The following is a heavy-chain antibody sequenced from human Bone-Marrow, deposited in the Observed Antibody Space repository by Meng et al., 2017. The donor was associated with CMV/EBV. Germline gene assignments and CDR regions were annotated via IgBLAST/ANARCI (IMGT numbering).Heavy chain of an antibody. V-gene: IGHV3-23*01. CDR3: AKGVGYCSSTSCYTAADY. Sequence: GGSLRLSCAASGFTFSSYAMGWVRQAPGKGLEWVSAISGSGGSTYYADSVKGRFTISRDNSKNTLYLQMNSLRAEDTAVYYCAKGVGYCSSTSCYTAADYWGQGTLVTVSS. J-gene: IGHJ4*02. CDR2: ISGSGGST. CDR1: GFTFSSYA. D-gene: IGHD2-2*02.